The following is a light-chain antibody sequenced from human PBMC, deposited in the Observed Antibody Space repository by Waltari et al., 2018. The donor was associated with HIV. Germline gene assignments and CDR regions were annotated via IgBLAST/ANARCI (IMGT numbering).Light chain of an antibody. V-gene: IGKV2-28*01. CDR2: LGS. Sequence: DIVMTQSPLSLPVTPGEPASISCRSSQSLLHSNGYNYLDWYLQKPGQSPQLLIYLGSMRASGVPDRFSGSGSGTYFTLKISRVEAEDVGVYYCMQALQTLGTFGQGTKLEIK. CDR3: MQALQTLGT. J-gene: IGKJ2*02. CDR1: QSLLHSNGYNY.